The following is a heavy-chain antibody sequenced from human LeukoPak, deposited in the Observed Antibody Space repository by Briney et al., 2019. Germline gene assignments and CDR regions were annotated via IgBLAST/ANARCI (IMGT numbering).Heavy chain of an antibody. CDR2: ISDDGRSK. J-gene: IGHJ4*02. CDR1: GFSFISYG. D-gene: IGHD4-17*01. CDR3: AKRPSDYGDYVSYFDY. Sequence: PGGSLRLSCAAPGFSFISYGMHWVRQAPGKGLEWVGVISDDGRSKDYADSVKGRFTISRDNSKDTLYLQMNSLRAEDTAVYYCAKRPSDYGDYVSYFDYWGRGTLVTVSS. V-gene: IGHV3-30*18.